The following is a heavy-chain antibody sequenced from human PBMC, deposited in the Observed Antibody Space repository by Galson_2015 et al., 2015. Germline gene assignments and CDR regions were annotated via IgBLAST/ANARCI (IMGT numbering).Heavy chain of an antibody. CDR1: GFTFSTYH. CDR2: ISSSAVQT. D-gene: IGHD4-11*01. V-gene: IGHV3-23*01. Sequence: SLRLSCAASGFTFSTYHMNWVRQAPGKGLESISSISSSAVQTYYIDSVKGRFTISRDNSKNTLYLHMDRLKVEDTAIYYCAKVVSVTESYWYGLDVWGQGTTVTVSS. CDR3: AKVVSVTESYWYGLDV. J-gene: IGHJ6*02.